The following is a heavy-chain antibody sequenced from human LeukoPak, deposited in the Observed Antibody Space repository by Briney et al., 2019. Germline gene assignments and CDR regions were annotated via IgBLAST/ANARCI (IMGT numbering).Heavy chain of an antibody. J-gene: IGHJ3*01. V-gene: IGHV1-69*13. Sequence: SVKVSCKASGGTFSSYGISWVRQAPGQGLEWMGGLIPIFATPNYAQKFQGRVTITADESTSTAYMELRSLRSEDTAVYYCAGEATNDAFDVWGQGTMVTVSS. CDR2: LIPIFATP. D-gene: IGHD1-26*01. CDR1: GGTFSSYG. CDR3: AGEATNDAFDV.